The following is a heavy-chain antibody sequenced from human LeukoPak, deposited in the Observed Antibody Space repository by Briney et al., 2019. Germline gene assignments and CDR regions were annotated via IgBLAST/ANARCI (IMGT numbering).Heavy chain of an antibody. J-gene: IGHJ4*02. CDR1: GFTFSSYG. V-gene: IGHV3-30*02. CDR3: AKDILWFGELMDY. D-gene: IGHD3-10*01. CDR2: IRYDGSNK. Sequence: GGSLRLSCAASGFTFSSYGMHWVRQAPGKGLEWVAFIRYDGSNKYYADSVKGRFTISRDNSKNTLYLQMNSLRAEDTAVYYCAKDILWFGELMDYWGQGTLVTVSS.